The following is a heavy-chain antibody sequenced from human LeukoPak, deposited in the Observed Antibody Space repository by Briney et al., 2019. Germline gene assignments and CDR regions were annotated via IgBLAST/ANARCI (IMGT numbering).Heavy chain of an antibody. Sequence: ASVKVSCKASGYTFTDYGMHWVRQAPGQRLEWMAWINAGNGNAKYSQKFQGRVTITRDTSANTAYMELSSLRSEDTAVYYCARVPLHDRNDYYYPHWGQGTVVTASS. J-gene: IGHJ1*01. CDR3: ARVPLHDRNDYYYPH. V-gene: IGHV1-3*01. D-gene: IGHD3-22*01. CDR2: INAGNGNA. CDR1: GYTFTDYG.